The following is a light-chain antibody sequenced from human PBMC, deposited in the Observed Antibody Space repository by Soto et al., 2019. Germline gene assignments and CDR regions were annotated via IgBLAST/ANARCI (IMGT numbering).Light chain of an antibody. CDR1: QSLLHSNGYNF. V-gene: IGKV2-28*01. CDR2: LGS. Sequence: DIVMTQSPLSLPVTPGEPASISCRSSQSLLHSNGYNFLDWYLQKPGQSPQLLIYLGSNRASGVHDRFSGSGSGTDFTLKISRVEAEDVGVYYCMQAVQTPPYTFGQGTKLEIK. CDR3: MQAVQTPPYT. J-gene: IGKJ2*01.